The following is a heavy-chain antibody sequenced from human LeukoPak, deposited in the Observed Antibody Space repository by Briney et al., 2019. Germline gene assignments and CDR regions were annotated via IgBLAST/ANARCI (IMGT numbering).Heavy chain of an antibody. Sequence: PSETLSLTCTVSGGSISSSSYYWGWIRQPPGKGLEWIGSIYYSGSTYYNPSLESRVTISVDTSKNQFSLKLSSVTAADTAVYYCARQYSSSWYYFDYWGQGTLVTVSS. V-gene: IGHV4-39*01. D-gene: IGHD6-13*01. CDR1: GGSISSSSYY. CDR3: ARQYSSSWYYFDY. J-gene: IGHJ4*02. CDR2: IYYSGST.